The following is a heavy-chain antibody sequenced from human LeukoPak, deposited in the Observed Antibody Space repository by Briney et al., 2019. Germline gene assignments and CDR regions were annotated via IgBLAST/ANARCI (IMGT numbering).Heavy chain of an antibody. V-gene: IGHV4-59*01. CDR3: ARRGPRGTDFDF. J-gene: IGHJ4*02. CDR1: GGSISAYY. CDR2: MYYRGSS. Sequence: KSSETLSLTCTVSGGSISAYYWNWIRQPPGKGLEWIGYMYYRGSSNFNPSLKSRVTISVDTSKNHLSLKLTSVTAADTAVYYCARRGPRGTDFDFWGQGTLVTVSS. D-gene: IGHD1-26*01.